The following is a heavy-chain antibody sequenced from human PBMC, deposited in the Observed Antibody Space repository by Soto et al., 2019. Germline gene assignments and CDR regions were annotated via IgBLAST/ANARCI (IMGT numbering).Heavy chain of an antibody. V-gene: IGHV4-39*01. CDR2: TYYIGNT. Sequence: QLQLQESGSGLVKPSETLSLTCIVSNGSISSRSSYWGWIRQTPGKGLEWIGSTYYIGNTYYNPCLKSRVALSIDPLKPRFTSEMASVTAADSAVYFCGGQAYGANGYYFENWGKGALVTVSS. D-gene: IGHD4-17*01. CDR1: NGSISSRSSY. J-gene: IGHJ4*02. CDR3: GGQAYGANGYYFEN.